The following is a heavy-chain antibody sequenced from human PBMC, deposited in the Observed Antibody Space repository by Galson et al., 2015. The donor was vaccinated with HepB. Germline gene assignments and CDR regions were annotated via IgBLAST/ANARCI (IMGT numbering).Heavy chain of an antibody. Sequence: LSLTCAVYGGSFSGYYWSWIRQPPGKGLEWIGEINHSGSTNYNPSLKSRVTISVDTSKNQFSLKLSSVTAADTAVYYCARVSGSYFLADSYPRSNWFDPWGQGTLVTVSS. V-gene: IGHV4-34*01. CDR3: ARVSGSYFLADSYPRSNWFDP. CDR2: INHSGST. CDR1: GGSFSGYY. D-gene: IGHD1-26*01. J-gene: IGHJ5*02.